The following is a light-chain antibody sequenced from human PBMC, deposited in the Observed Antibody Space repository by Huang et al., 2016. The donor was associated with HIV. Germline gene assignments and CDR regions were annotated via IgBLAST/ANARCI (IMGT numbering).Light chain of an antibody. J-gene: IGKJ2*01. CDR1: QSVSNS. Sequence: EIVLTQSPAILSLSPGERATLSCRASQSVSNSLAWYQQQPGQPPTLLIYDASNRATGIPARFSGSGSGTDFTLTVSSLEPEDFAIYYCQHRGNWPYTFGQGTKLEIK. CDR3: QHRGNWPYT. V-gene: IGKV3-11*01. CDR2: DAS.